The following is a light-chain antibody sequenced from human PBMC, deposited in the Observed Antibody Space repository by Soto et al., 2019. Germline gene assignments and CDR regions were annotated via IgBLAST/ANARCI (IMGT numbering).Light chain of an antibody. CDR3: QQRSDWPLT. Sequence: ELVLTQPPATLSLSPGERATLSCRASKSVSSYLAWYQQKPGQAPRLLIYDASNRATGIPARFSGSGSGTDFTLTISSLEPEDFAVYYCQQRSDWPLTFGGGTKVEIK. CDR1: KSVSSY. CDR2: DAS. J-gene: IGKJ4*01. V-gene: IGKV3-11*01.